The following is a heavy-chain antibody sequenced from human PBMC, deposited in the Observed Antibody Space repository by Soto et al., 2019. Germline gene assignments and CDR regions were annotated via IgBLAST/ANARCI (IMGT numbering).Heavy chain of an antibody. D-gene: IGHD2-15*01. CDR2: IWYDGSNK. CDR3: ARDFRYCSGGSCEYFDY. Sequence: PGGSLRLSCAASGFTFSSYGMHWVRQAPGKGLEWVAVIWYDGSNKYYADSVKGRFTISRDNSKNTLYLQMNSLRAEDTAVYYCARDFRYCSGGSCEYFDYWGQGTPVTVSS. V-gene: IGHV3-33*01. J-gene: IGHJ4*02. CDR1: GFTFSSYG.